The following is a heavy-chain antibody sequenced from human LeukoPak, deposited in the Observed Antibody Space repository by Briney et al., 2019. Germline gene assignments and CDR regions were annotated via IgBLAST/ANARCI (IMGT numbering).Heavy chain of an antibody. V-gene: IGHV3-23*01. D-gene: IGHD2-15*01. CDR3: AKVLHRYCSGGSCYSLDY. CDR1: GFTFSSYA. J-gene: IGHJ4*02. CDR2: ISGSGGST. Sequence: PGGSLRLSCAASGFTFSSYAMSWVRQAPGKGLEWVSAISGSGGSTYYADSVKGRFTISSDNSKNTLYLQMNSLRAEDTAVYYCAKVLHRYCSGGSCYSLDYWGQGTLVTVSS.